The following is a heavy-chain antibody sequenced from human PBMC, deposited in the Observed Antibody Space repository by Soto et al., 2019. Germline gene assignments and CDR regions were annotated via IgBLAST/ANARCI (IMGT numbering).Heavy chain of an antibody. CDR2: IYYSENT. D-gene: IGHD1-1*01. CDR1: GVSISSGDYY. V-gene: IGHV4-30-4*01. CDR3: ARDQLEGNWFDP. Sequence: SETLSLTCTVSGVSISSGDYYWSWIRQTPGKGLEWIGYIYYSENTYYNPSLKSRVTISVDKSKNQFSLKLTSVTAADTAVYYCARDQLEGNWFDPWGQGTLVTVSS. J-gene: IGHJ5*02.